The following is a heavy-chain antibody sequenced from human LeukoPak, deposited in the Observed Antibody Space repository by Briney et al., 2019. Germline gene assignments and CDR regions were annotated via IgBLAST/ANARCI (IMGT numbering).Heavy chain of an antibody. CDR3: AKTAQGLVLY. CDR1: GLTFSSYA. Sequence: GGSLRLSCAASGLTFSSYAMTWVRQAPGKGLEWVSGISGSGGSTYYADSVKGRFTISRDNSKNTLYLQMNSLRAEDTAVYYCAKTAQGLVLYWGQGTLVTVSS. V-gene: IGHV3-23*01. J-gene: IGHJ4*02. D-gene: IGHD6-6*01. CDR2: ISGSGGST.